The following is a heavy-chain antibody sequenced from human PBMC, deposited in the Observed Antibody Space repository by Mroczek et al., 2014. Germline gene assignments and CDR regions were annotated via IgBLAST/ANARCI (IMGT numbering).Heavy chain of an antibody. J-gene: IGHJ4*02. CDR3: ARYCSSTSCRGGIDY. Sequence: QVQLQQWGAGLLKPSETLSLTCAVYGGSFSGYYWSWIRQPPGKGLEWIGEINHSGSTNYNPSLKSRVTISVDTSKNQFSLKLSSVTAADTAVYYCARYCSSTSCRGGIDYWGQGTLVTVSS. D-gene: IGHD2-2*01. CDR1: GGSFSGYY. V-gene: IGHV4-34*01. CDR2: INHSGST.